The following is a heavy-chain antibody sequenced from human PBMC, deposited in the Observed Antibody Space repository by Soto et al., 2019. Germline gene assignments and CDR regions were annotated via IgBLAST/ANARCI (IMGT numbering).Heavy chain of an antibody. CDR1: GGSISRYY. Sequence: SETLSLICTVSGGSISRYYWSWIRQPAGKGLEWIGRIYTSGSTNYNPSLKSRVTMSVDTSKNQFSLKLSSVTAADTAVYYCARVTATPGYNWSDPWGQGTLVTVSS. V-gene: IGHV4-4*07. D-gene: IGHD2-21*02. J-gene: IGHJ5*02. CDR3: ARVTATPGYNWSDP. CDR2: IYTSGST.